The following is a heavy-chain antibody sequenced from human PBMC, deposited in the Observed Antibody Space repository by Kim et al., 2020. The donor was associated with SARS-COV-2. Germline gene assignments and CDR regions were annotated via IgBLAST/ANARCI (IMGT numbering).Heavy chain of an antibody. D-gene: IGHD5-18*01. J-gene: IGHJ4*02. CDR3: AKGDMDTAMGNLFDY. CDR2: IYSGGSST. CDR1: GFTFSSYA. Sequence: GGSLRLSCAASGFTFSSYAMSWVRQAPGKGLEWVSVIYSGGSSTYYADSVKGRFTISRDNSKNTLYLQMNSLRAEDTAVYYCAKGDMDTAMGNLFDYWGQGTLVTVSS. V-gene: IGHV3-23*03.